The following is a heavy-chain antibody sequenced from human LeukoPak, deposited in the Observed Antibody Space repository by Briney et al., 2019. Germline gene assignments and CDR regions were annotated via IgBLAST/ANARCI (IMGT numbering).Heavy chain of an antibody. CDR1: GFTFSSYA. J-gene: IGHJ4*02. CDR3: TRAPPQWFPSVPPFDY. CDR2: IRSKAYGGTT. Sequence: GGSLRLSCAASGFTFSSYAMSWFRQAPGKGLEWVGFIRSKAYGGTTEYAASVKGRFTISRDDSKSIAYLQMNSLKTEDTAVYYCTRAPPQWFPSVPPFDYWGQGTLVTVSS. V-gene: IGHV3-49*03. D-gene: IGHD3-22*01.